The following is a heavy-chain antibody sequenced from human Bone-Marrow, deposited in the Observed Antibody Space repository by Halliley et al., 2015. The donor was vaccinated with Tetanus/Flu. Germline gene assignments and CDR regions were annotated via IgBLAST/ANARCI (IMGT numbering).Heavy chain of an antibody. CDR1: GGSINGYY. Sequence: TLSLTCTISGGSINGYYWSWIRQSPDKGLEWIGHIHYSGNTNYNPSLKSRVTISVDTSKNQFSLKLTSVTAADTAMYYCTRGGGWLTDNWGQGTLVSVSS. J-gene: IGHJ4*02. CDR3: TRGGGWLTDN. V-gene: IGHV4-59*01. D-gene: IGHD2-15*01. CDR2: IHYSGNT.